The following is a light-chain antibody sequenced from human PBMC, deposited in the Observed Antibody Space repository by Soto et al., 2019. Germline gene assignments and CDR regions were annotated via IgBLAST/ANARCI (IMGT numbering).Light chain of an antibody. J-gene: IGKJ1*01. Sequence: DIQMTQSPSTLSASVGDRVTITCRASQSISSWLAWYQQKPGKAPKLLIYKASSLESGVPSRFSGSGSGTEFTLTISSLQPEDFATYYCQQYNSYLWTFGQGTKVDIK. V-gene: IGKV1-5*03. CDR2: KAS. CDR3: QQYNSYLWT. CDR1: QSISSW.